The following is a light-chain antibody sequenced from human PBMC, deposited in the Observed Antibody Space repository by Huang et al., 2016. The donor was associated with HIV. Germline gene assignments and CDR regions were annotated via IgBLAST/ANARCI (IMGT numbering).Light chain of an antibody. CDR3: QQFGYSPFT. Sequence: VVMTQSPGTLSLSPGERASLSCRASKAASSDFLAWYQHKPGQAPRLLISGPSNRATGVPDRVSVSWSGTDFTLIIDRLEPEDCALYYCQQFGYSPFTFGGGTRLEI. J-gene: IGKJ4*01. CDR1: KAASSDF. V-gene: IGKV3-20*01. CDR2: GPS.